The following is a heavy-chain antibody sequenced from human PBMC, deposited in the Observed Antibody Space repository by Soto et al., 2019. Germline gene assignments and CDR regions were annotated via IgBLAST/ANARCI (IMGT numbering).Heavy chain of an antibody. CDR2: INHSGST. D-gene: IGHD2-8*02. Sequence: QVQLQQWGAGLLKPSETLSLTCAVYGGSFSGYYWTWIRQPPGTGLEWIGEINHSGSTNYNPSLKSPVTNTINTSKNPFSLELTSVTAADTAVYYCARDKITGLFDYWGQGTLVTVSS. V-gene: IGHV4-34*01. CDR1: GGSFSGYY. CDR3: ARDKITGLFDY. J-gene: IGHJ4*02.